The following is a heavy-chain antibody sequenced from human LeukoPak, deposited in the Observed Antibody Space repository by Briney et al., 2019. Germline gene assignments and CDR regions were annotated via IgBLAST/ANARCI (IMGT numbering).Heavy chain of an antibody. CDR2: IRQDGSEK. CDR1: GFTLGNYW. V-gene: IGHV3-7*01. Sequence: GGSLRLSCAASGFTLGNYWMSWVRQAPGKGLEWVASIRQDGSEKHYVDSVEGRFTISRDNAKNSLHLQMNSLRAEDTAVYYCAKGSSRPPNAFDIWGQGTLVTVSS. D-gene: IGHD6-6*01. CDR3: AKGSSRPPNAFDI. J-gene: IGHJ3*02.